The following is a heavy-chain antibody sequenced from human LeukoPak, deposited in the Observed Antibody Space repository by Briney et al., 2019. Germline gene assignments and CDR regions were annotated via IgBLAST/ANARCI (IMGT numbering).Heavy chain of an antibody. Sequence: ASVKVSCKASGYTFTIYYIHWVRQAPGQGLEWMGLINPSGGSTSYAEKFQGRVIMTRDMSTSTDYMELSSLISEDTAVYYCARDNSMGGRGWWFDPWGQGTLVTVSS. CDR1: GYTFTIYY. CDR2: INPSGGST. D-gene: IGHD2-15*01. V-gene: IGHV1-46*01. CDR3: ARDNSMGGRGWWFDP. J-gene: IGHJ5*02.